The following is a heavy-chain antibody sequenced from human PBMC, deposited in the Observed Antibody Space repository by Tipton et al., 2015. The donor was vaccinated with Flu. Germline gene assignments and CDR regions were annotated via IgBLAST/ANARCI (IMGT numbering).Heavy chain of an antibody. J-gene: IGHJ5*02. D-gene: IGHD4-11*01. CDR1: GGSINSYY. CDR3: ARRDYSNYVSDPKNWFDP. Sequence: TLSLTCSVSGGSINSYYWSWIRQPAGKGLEWIGRIYMGGRTNYNPSLKSRVTISVDTSKNQFSLRLSSVTAADTAVYYCARRDYSNYVSDPKNWFDPWGQGTLVTVSS. V-gene: IGHV4-4*07. CDR2: IYMGGRT.